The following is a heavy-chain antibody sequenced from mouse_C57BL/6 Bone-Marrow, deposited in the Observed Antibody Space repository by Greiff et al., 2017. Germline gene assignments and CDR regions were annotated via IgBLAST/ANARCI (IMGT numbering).Heavy chain of an antibody. CDR1: GYTFTSYW. CDR3: ARYCDCYVEFAY. CDR2: IDPSGGST. J-gene: IGHJ3*01. Sequence: QVQLQQPGAELVMPGASVKLSCKASGYTFTSYWMHWVKQRPGQGLEWIGEIDPSGGSTNYNQKFKGKATLTVDKSSSTAYMQLSSLTSEDAAVYGCARYCDCYVEFAYWGQGTLVTVSA. V-gene: IGHV1-69*01. D-gene: IGHD2-4*01.